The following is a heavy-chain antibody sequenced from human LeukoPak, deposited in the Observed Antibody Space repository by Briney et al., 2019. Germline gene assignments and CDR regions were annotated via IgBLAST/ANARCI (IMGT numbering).Heavy chain of an antibody. J-gene: IGHJ4*02. CDR3: AKDGAAAGTMEFFDY. CDR1: GLTFSSYA. V-gene: IGHV3-23*01. CDR2: ISGSGGST. D-gene: IGHD6-13*01. Sequence: SGGSLRLSCAASGLTFSSYAMSWVRQAPGKGLEWVSAISGSGGSTYYADSVKGRFTISRDNSKNTLYLQMNSLRAEDTAVYYCAKDGAAAGTMEFFDYWGQGTLVTVSS.